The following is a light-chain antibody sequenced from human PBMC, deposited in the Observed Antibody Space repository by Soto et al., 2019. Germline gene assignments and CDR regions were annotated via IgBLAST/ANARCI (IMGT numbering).Light chain of an antibody. Sequence: QSALTQPASVSGSPGQSITISCTGTSSDLGNYVSWYLHHPGKAPKLMIYEVSNRPSGVSDRFSGSKSGSTASLTISRLHPEDEADYYCASYATSSSTTYVVFGGGTKLTVL. J-gene: IGLJ2*01. CDR2: EVS. CDR1: SSDLGNY. V-gene: IGLV2-14*01. CDR3: ASYATSSSTTYVV.